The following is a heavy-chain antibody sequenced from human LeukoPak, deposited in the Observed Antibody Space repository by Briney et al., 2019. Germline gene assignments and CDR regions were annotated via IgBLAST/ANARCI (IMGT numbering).Heavy chain of an antibody. Sequence: GESLKISCEGSGYSFSNYWIGWVRQMPGKGLEWMGNIYPDESNTRYSPSFQGQVTISADKSISTAYLQWSSLKASDTAMYYCARGPQGLPPYYFDYWGQGTLVTVSS. CDR1: GYSFSNYW. V-gene: IGHV5-51*01. J-gene: IGHJ4*02. CDR3: ARGPQGLPPYYFDY. CDR2: IYPDESNT. D-gene: IGHD2-21*01.